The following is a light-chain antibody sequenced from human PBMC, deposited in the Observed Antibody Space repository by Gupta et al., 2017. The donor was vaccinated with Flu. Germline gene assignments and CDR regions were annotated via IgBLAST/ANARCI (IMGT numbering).Light chain of an antibody. Sequence: PGERATLSCRASQSISSSFLARYQQKPGQAPRLLIYGASRRATGIPDRFSGSGSGTDFTLTISRMEPEDFAVYYCQQSGRSPLTFRQGTQV. CDR2: GAS. CDR1: QSISSSF. CDR3: QQSGRSPLT. J-gene: IGKJ1*01. V-gene: IGKV3-20*01.